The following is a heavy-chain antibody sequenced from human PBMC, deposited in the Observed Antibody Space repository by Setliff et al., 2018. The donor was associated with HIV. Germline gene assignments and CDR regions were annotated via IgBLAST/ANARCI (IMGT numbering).Heavy chain of an antibody. CDR3: TRPQYFYDIGGSDY. CDR1: GFGFSDSA. CDR2: IRSKAVSDET. J-gene: IGHJ4*02. Sequence: PGGSLRLSCAASGFGFSDSAIHWVRQASGKGLEWVGRIRSKAVSDETSYTASVKGRFTTSRDDSMNTAYLQMNSLKIEDTAVYYCTRPQYFYDIGGSDYWGQGTLVTVSS. V-gene: IGHV3-73*01. D-gene: IGHD3-22*01.